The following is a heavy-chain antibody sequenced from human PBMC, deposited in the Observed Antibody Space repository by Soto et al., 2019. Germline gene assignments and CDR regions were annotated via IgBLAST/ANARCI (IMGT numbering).Heavy chain of an antibody. CDR1: GYRFTSYW. CDR3: VRHAANTVAARAPFAL. CDR2: IDPSDSDT. Sequence: GEALKISCKGSGYRFTSYWISWVRQMPGKGLEWMGRIDPSDSDTNYSPSFQGHVTISADKSITTAYLQWSSLKASDTAMYYCVRHAANTVAARAPFALWGQGTLVTVSS. V-gene: IGHV5-10-1*01. J-gene: IGHJ4*01. D-gene: IGHD6-6*01.